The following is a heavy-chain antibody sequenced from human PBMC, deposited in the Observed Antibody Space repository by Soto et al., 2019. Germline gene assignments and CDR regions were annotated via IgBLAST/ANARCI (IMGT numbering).Heavy chain of an antibody. CDR3: ARDYGTDYYYYGMDV. D-gene: IGHD3-10*01. J-gene: IGHJ6*02. Sequence: QVQMVQSGAEVKKPGASVKVSCKASGYTFTGYYMHWVRQAPGQGLEWMGWINPNSGGTNYAQKFQGWVTMTRDTSISTAYMELSRLRSDDTAVYYCARDYGTDYYYYGMDVCGQGTTVTVSS. CDR1: GYTFTGYY. CDR2: INPNSGGT. V-gene: IGHV1-2*04.